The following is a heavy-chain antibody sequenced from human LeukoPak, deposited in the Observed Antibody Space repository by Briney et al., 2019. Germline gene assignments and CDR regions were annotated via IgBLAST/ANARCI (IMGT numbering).Heavy chain of an antibody. CDR3: ARGFGVVTAISNYYYMDV. Sequence: SETLSLTCTLSGGSISTYYWSWIRQPPGKGLEWIGYIYYSGSTNYSPSLKSRVTISVDTSKNQFSLKLSSVTAADTAVYYCARGFGVVTAISNYYYMDVWGKGTTVTVSS. CDR2: IYYSGST. D-gene: IGHD2-21*02. J-gene: IGHJ6*03. V-gene: IGHV4-59*01. CDR1: GGSISTYY.